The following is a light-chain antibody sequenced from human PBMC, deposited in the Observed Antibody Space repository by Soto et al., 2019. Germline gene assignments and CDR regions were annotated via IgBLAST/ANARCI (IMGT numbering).Light chain of an antibody. V-gene: IGKV1-12*01. J-gene: IGKJ2*01. CDR1: QSLHNW. Sequence: DIQMTQSPSSVSASVGDTVTISCRTSQSLHNWLAWYQQKPGNAPRLLISAAYTLKNGVPSRFSGSGSGSDFTLTISSLQPEDCATSYCQQAKSFPYTFGQGTKVEI. CDR2: AAY. CDR3: QQAKSFPYT.